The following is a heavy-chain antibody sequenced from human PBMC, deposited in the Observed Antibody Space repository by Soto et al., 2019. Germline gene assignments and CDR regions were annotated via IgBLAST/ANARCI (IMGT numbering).Heavy chain of an antibody. Sequence: QVQLVQSGAEVKKPGASVKVSCKASGYTFTSYYMHWVRLAPGQGLEWMGIINPDGGGTSYAQHFQVRVIMTRDTATSTVYMEMSSLRSGDTAVYYCAVGGNYLSMDVWGQGTTVTVSS. D-gene: IGHD4-4*01. J-gene: IGHJ6*02. CDR3: AVGGNYLSMDV. V-gene: IGHV1-46*01. CDR1: GYTFTSYY. CDR2: INPDGGGT.